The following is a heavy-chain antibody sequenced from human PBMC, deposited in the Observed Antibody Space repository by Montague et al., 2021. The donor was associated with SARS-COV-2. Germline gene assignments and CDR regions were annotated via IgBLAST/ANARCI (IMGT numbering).Heavy chain of an antibody. J-gene: IGHJ4*02. CDR3: VRYSGWFYFYF. Sequence: CAISGDSVSSNSVTWSWIRQSPSTGLELLGRTYYRTKWYSDYAPSVRVRLTVNPDASKNEFSLELNYVTPEDTAVYYCVRYSGWFYFYFWGQGTLVTVSS. D-gene: IGHD6-19*01. CDR2: TYYRTKWYS. V-gene: IGHV6-1*01. CDR1: GDSVSSNSVT.